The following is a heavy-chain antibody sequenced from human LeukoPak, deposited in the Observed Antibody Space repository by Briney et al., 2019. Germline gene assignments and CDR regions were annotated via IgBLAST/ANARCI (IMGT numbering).Heavy chain of an antibody. CDR1: GGSFSSGSYY. J-gene: IGHJ6*02. CDR3: ARDPKSAVGYYYYGMEV. CDR2: VSYSGST. D-gene: IGHD6-19*01. V-gene: IGHV4-61*01. Sequence: SETLSLTCTVSGGSFSSGSYYWSWIRQPPGKGLEWIGHVSYSGSTNYNPSLKSRVTISLDTSKNQFSLKLSSVTAADTAVYFCARDPKSAVGYYYYGMEVWGQGTTVTVSS.